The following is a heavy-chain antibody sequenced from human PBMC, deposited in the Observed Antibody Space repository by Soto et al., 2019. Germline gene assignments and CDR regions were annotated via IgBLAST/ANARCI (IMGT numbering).Heavy chain of an antibody. J-gene: IGHJ6*03. Sequence: ASVKVSCKASGYTFTSHDINWVRQATEQGLEWMGWMNPNSGNTGYAQKFQGRVTMTRNTSISTAYMELSSLRSEDTAVYYCARDTVDPGLMGYYYYYYLDVWGKGTTVTVS. D-gene: IGHD3-16*01. V-gene: IGHV1-8*01. CDR2: MNPNSGNT. CDR3: ARDTVDPGLMGYYYYYYLDV. CDR1: GYTFTSHD.